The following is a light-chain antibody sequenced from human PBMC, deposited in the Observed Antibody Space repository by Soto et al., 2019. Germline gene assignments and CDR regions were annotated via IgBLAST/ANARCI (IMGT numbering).Light chain of an antibody. V-gene: IGKV1-5*03. Sequence: DIQMTQSPSTLSASVGDRVTITCRASQSILTWLAWYQQKPGKAPKLLFYQASSFKSGVPSRFSGSGSGTEFTLTISSLQPDDFATYYCQDYSSSSGLTFGGGTKVDIK. J-gene: IGKJ4*01. CDR2: QAS. CDR1: QSILTW. CDR3: QDYSSSSGLT.